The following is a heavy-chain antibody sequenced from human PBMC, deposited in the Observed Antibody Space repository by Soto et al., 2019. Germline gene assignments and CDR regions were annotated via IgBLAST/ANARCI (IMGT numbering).Heavy chain of an antibody. CDR2: VYYTVST. Sequence: PSETLSLTCSVSGGSISGSYWGWIRQSPGKGLEWLGYVYYTVSTNYSPSLRSRVSISVDTSKNEFSLRLSSVTAADTAVYFCARSVAVPGAHIDYWGQGTQVTVSS. CDR1: GGSISGSY. J-gene: IGHJ4*02. CDR3: ARSVAVPGAHIDY. D-gene: IGHD6-19*01. V-gene: IGHV4-59*01.